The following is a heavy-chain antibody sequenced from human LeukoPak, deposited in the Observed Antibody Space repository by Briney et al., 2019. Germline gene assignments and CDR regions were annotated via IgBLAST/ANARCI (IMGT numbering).Heavy chain of an antibody. D-gene: IGHD3-22*01. CDR1: GFTFSSYA. Sequence: GGSLRLSCAASGFTFSSYAMSWVCQAPGKGVEWVSAISGSGGSTYYADSVKGRSTISRDNSKNTLYLQMNSLRAEDTAVYYCAKDLEPYYYDSSGYYFDYWGQGTLVTVSS. CDR2: ISGSGGST. CDR3: AKDLEPYYYDSSGYYFDY. V-gene: IGHV3-23*01. J-gene: IGHJ4*02.